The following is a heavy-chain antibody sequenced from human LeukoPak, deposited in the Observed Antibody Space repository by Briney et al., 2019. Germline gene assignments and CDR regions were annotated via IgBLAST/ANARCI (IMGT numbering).Heavy chain of an antibody. J-gene: IGHJ4*02. D-gene: IGHD6-19*01. CDR3: AGATKWLAHDF. CDR1: GVTVSDTY. CDR2: IFDAGRT. Sequence: GSLRLSFAASGVTVSDTYISWVRQAAGKGWEWVSTIFDAGRTTYGDSVKGRFTVSRDTYKNTLFLQMKSLRADDTAVYYCAGATKWLAHDFWGQGTLVTVSS. V-gene: IGHV3-53*01.